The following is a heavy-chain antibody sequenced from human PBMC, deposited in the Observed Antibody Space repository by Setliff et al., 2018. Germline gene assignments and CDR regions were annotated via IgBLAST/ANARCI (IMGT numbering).Heavy chain of an antibody. D-gene: IGHD4-17*01. J-gene: IGHJ5*02. CDR3: ARSVHGDYVRLRQNNWLDP. V-gene: IGHV1-2*06. Sequence: ASVKVSCKASGYTFTDCYIYWVRQAPGQGLQWMGRINPISGATDYAQKFQGRVTMTRDTSITTAYMELSSLRSDDTAMYYCARSVHGDYVRLRQNNWLDPWGQGTLVTVSS. CDR2: INPISGAT. CDR1: GYTFTDCY.